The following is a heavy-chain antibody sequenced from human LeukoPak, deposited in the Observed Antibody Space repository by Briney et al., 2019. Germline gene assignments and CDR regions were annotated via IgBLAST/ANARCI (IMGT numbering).Heavy chain of an antibody. Sequence: GGSLRLSCAASGFTFSNYGMHWVRQAPGKGLEWVAVISYDGSNKYYADSVEGRFTISRDNSKNTLYLQMNSLRAEDTAVYYCAKVAEGGPIDYWGQGTLVTVSS. CDR2: ISYDGSNK. J-gene: IGHJ4*02. CDR3: AKVAEGGPIDY. D-gene: IGHD3-16*01. V-gene: IGHV3-30*18. CDR1: GFTFSNYG.